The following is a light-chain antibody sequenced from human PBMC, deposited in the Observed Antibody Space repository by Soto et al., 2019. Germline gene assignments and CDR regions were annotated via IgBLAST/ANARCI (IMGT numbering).Light chain of an antibody. J-gene: IGLJ2*01. CDR3: QVWDSSSDHVV. Sequence: SYELTQPPSVSVDPGKTARITCGGNNIGSKSVHWYQQKPGQAPVLVIYYDSDRPSGIPERFSGSNSGNTATLTISRVEAGDEADYYCQVWDSSSDHVVFGGGTKRPS. V-gene: IGLV3-21*04. CDR2: YDS. CDR1: NIGSKS.